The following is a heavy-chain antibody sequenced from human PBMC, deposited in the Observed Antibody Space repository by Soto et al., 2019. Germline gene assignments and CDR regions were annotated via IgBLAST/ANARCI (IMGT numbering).Heavy chain of an antibody. J-gene: IGHJ4*02. CDR1: GFTFRSYA. Sequence: PGGSLRLSCAASGFTFRSYAMSWFRQAPGKGLEWVSGISVSGANKYYADAVKGRFTISRDNSKNTLYLQMNNLRAEDTAVYYCADGGEWSFNFVYWGQGTQVTVSS. CDR2: ISVSGANK. V-gene: IGHV3-23*01. D-gene: IGHD3-3*01. CDR3: ADGGEWSFNFVY.